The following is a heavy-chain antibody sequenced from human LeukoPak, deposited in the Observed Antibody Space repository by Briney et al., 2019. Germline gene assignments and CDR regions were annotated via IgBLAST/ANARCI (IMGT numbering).Heavy chain of an antibody. CDR1: GYTFTSYY. V-gene: IGHV1-46*01. Sequence: ASVKVSCKASGYTFTSYYMHWVRQAPGQGLEWMGIINPSGGSTSYAQKFQGRVTMTRDTSTSTVYMELSSLRSEDTAVYYCARESVVGATTYRSRFDYWGQGTLVTVSS. CDR2: INPSGGST. D-gene: IGHD1-26*01. CDR3: ARESVVGATTYRSRFDY. J-gene: IGHJ4*02.